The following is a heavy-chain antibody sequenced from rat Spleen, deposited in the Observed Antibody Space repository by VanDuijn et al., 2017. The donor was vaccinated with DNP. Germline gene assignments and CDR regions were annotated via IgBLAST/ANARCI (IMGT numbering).Heavy chain of an antibody. Sequence: EVQLVESGGGLVQPGRSLKLSCAASGFTFSNYDMAWVRQAPTKGLEWVASISPSGGSTYYRDSVKGRFTVSRDNAKSSLYLQMDSLRSEDTATYYCARRVAPFDYWGQGVMVTVSS. CDR2: ISPSGGST. V-gene: IGHV5-25*01. J-gene: IGHJ2*01. CDR1: GFTFSNYD. CDR3: ARRVAPFDY. D-gene: IGHD1-11*01.